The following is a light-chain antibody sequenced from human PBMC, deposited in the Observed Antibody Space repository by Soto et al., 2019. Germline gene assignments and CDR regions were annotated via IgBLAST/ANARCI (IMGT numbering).Light chain of an antibody. V-gene: IGKV3-20*01. Sequence: EIVWTQSPGTLSLSPGERATLSGRASQSVSSSYLAWYQQNRGQAPRLLIYGASSRAPGIPDRFGGSGSGTDFTLTISRLEPEDFAVYYCQQYGSSRWTFGQGTKVEI. CDR2: GAS. CDR1: QSVSSSY. CDR3: QQYGSSRWT. J-gene: IGKJ1*01.